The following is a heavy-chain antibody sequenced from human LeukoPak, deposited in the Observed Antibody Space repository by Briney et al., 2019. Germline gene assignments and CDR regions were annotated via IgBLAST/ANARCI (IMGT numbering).Heavy chain of an antibody. CDR1: GITLSNYG. V-gene: IGHV3-23*01. J-gene: IGHJ4*02. CDR3: AKRGVVIRVILVGFHKEAYYFES. D-gene: IGHD3/OR15-3a*01. Sequence: PGGSLRLSCAVSGITLSNYGMSWVRKAPGKGLEWVAGISDRGGSAKYADSVKGRFTISRDNPKNTLYLQMNSLRDEDTAVYFCAKRGVVIRVILVGFHKEAYYFESWGQGALVTVSS. CDR2: ISDRGGSA.